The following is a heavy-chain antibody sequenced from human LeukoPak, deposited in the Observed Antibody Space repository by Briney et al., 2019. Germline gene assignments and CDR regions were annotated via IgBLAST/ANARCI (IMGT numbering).Heavy chain of an antibody. D-gene: IGHD2-15*01. V-gene: IGHV5-51*01. CDR3: ARSGYCSGGSCYGYFDY. J-gene: IGHJ4*02. CDR1: GYSFTSYW. CDR2: IYPGDSDT. Sequence: GESLQISCKGSGYSFTSYWIGWVRQMPGKGLEWMGIIYPGDSDTRYSPSFQGQVTISADKSISTAYLQWSSLKASDTAMYYCARSGYCSGGSCYGYFDYWGQGTLVTVSS.